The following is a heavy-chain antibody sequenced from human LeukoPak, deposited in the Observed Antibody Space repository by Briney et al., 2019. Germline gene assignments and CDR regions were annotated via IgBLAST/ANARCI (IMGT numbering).Heavy chain of an antibody. CDR2: INHSGST. CDR1: GGSFSVYY. J-gene: IGHJ5*02. Sequence: PSETLSLTCAVYGGSFSVYYWSWIRQPPGKGLEWIGEINHSGSTNYNPSLKSRVTISVVTSKNQFSLKLSSVTAADTAVYYCARGLPYYDSSGPQTNWFDPWGQGTLVTVSS. D-gene: IGHD3-22*01. CDR3: ARGLPYYDSSGPQTNWFDP. V-gene: IGHV4-34*01.